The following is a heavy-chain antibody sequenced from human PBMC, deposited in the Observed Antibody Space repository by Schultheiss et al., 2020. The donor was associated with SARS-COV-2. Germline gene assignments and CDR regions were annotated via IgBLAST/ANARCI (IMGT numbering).Heavy chain of an antibody. V-gene: IGHV4-4*07. D-gene: IGHD1-26*01. Sequence: SETLSLTCTVSGGSISSYYWSWIRQPAGKGLEWIGRIYTSGSTNYNPSLKSRVTISVDTSKNQFSLKLSSVTAADTAVYYCARGQSGSYNPIAYYFDYWGQGTLVTVSS. CDR2: IYTSGST. J-gene: IGHJ4*02. CDR1: GGSISSYY. CDR3: ARGQSGSYNPIAYYFDY.